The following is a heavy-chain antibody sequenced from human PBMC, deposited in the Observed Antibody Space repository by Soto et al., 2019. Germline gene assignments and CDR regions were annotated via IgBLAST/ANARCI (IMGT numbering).Heavy chain of an antibody. Sequence: SQTLSLTCDIPGDSVSSNSAAWNWIRQSPSRGLEWLGRTYYRSKWYNDYAVSVKSRITINPDTSKNQFSLQLNSVTPEDTAVYYCARLGYSYGYYYYGMDVWGQGTTVTVSS. CDR3: ARLGYSYGYYYYGMDV. D-gene: IGHD5-18*01. CDR2: TYYRSKWYN. CDR1: GDSVSSNSAA. J-gene: IGHJ6*02. V-gene: IGHV6-1*01.